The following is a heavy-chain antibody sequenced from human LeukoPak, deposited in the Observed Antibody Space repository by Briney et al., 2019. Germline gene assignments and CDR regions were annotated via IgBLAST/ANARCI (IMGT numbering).Heavy chain of an antibody. J-gene: IGHJ6*04. CDR1: GFTFSNAW. CDR3: TTDWDVVVPAAPWHYYYGMDV. D-gene: IGHD2-2*01. Sequence: GGSLRLSCAASGFTFSNAWMSWVRQAPGKGLEWVGRIKSKTDGGTTDYAAPVKGRFTITRDDSKNTLYLQMNSLKTEDTAVYYCTTDWDVVVPAAPWHYYYGMDVRGKGTTVTVSS. V-gene: IGHV3-15*01. CDR2: IKSKTDGGTT.